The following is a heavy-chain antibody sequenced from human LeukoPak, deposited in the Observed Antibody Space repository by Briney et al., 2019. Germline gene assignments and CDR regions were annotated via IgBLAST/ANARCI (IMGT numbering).Heavy chain of an antibody. CDR2: INPSSGGT. CDR3: ARGARMYYYDSSCYNDY. J-gene: IGHJ4*02. Sequence: GASVKVSCKTSGYIFSGYYMHWVRQAPGQGLEWMGCINPSSGGTNYTQKFQGRVTMTRDTSISTAYMELSRLRSDDTAVYYCARGARMYYYDSSCYNDYWGQGTLVTVSS. D-gene: IGHD3-22*01. CDR1: GYIFSGYY. V-gene: IGHV1-2*02.